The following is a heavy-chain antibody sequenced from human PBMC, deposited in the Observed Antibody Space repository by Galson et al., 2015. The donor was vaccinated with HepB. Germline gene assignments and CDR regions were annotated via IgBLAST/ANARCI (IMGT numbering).Heavy chain of an antibody. CDR1: GFTFSIYW. CDR3: ASGGIMVRGVLFY. Sequence: SLRLSCAASGFTFSIYWMSWVRQAPGKGLEWVANIKQDGSEKYYVDSVKGRFTISRDNAKNSLYLQMNSLRAEDTAVYYCASGGIMVRGVLFYWGQGTLVTVSS. D-gene: IGHD3-10*01. J-gene: IGHJ4*02. V-gene: IGHV3-7*01. CDR2: IKQDGSEK.